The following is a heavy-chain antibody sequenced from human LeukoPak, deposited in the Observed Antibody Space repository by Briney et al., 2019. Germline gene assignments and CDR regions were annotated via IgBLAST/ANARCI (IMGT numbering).Heavy chain of an antibody. Sequence: ASVKVSCKASGYTFTIYYMHWVRQAPGQGLEWMGIIDPSGGSTSYAQKFQGRVTMTRDTSTSTVYMELSSLRSEDTAVYYCARDNTATGPFDNWGQGTLATVSS. D-gene: IGHD1-1*01. J-gene: IGHJ4*02. CDR3: ARDNTATGPFDN. CDR2: IDPSGGST. V-gene: IGHV1-46*01. CDR1: GYTFTIYY.